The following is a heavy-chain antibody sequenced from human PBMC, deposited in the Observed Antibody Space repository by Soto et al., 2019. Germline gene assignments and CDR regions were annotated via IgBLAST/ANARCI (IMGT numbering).Heavy chain of an antibody. J-gene: IGHJ5*02. CDR3: AKAPNLVTHWFDP. CDR2: INWNSGSL. Sequence: EVQLVESGGGLVQPGRSLRLSCAVSGFTFDDFAVHWVRQAPGKGLEWVSGINWNSGSLAYADSVKGRFTISRDNAKNSLYLHLNSLRAEDTAFYYCAKAPNLVTHWFDPGGQGTLVTVSS. CDR1: GFTFDDFA. V-gene: IGHV3-9*01. D-gene: IGHD3-9*01.